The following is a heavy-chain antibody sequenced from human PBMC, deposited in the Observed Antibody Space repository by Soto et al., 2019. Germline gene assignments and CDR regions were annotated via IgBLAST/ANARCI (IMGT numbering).Heavy chain of an antibody. D-gene: IGHD6-6*01. CDR3: GRVLGVSSSISMVNGMDV. CDR1: GFTFSSYS. Sequence: NPGGSLRLSCAASGFTFSSYSMNWVRQAPGKGLEWVSSISSSSSYIYYADSVKGRFTISRDNAKNSLYLQMNSLRAEDTAVYYCGRVLGVSSSISMVNGMDVWGQGTTVTVSS. J-gene: IGHJ6*02. V-gene: IGHV3-21*01. CDR2: ISSSSSYI.